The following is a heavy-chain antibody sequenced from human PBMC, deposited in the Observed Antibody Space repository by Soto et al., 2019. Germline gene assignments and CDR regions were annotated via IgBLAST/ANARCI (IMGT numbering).Heavy chain of an antibody. J-gene: IGHJ6*02. CDR3: AGTITLVRGGPAHYYYYGMDV. Sequence: QVQLQESGPGLVKPSQTLSLTCTVSGGSISSGDYYWSWIRQPPGKGLEWIGYIYYSGSTYYNPSLKSRLTPSVDTSKNQFSMKLSSVTAADTAVYYCAGTITLVRGGPAHYYYYGMDVWGQGTAVTVYS. CDR1: GGSISSGDYY. D-gene: IGHD3-10*01. V-gene: IGHV4-30-4*01. CDR2: IYYSGST.